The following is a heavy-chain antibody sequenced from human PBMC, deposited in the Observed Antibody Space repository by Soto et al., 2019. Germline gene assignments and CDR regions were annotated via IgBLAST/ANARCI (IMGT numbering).Heavy chain of an antibody. CDR1: GFTFSSYE. CDR3: ASGKRATVTTLPYLDY. Sequence: GESLRLSCAASGFTFSSYEMNWVRQAPGKGLEWVSYINSDGTTIYYADSVKGRFTVSRDNAENSLYLQMNSLRAEDTAVYYCASGKRATVTTLPYLDYSGQGSLLTVS. V-gene: IGHV3-48*03. J-gene: IGHJ4*02. D-gene: IGHD1-1*01. CDR2: INSDGTTI.